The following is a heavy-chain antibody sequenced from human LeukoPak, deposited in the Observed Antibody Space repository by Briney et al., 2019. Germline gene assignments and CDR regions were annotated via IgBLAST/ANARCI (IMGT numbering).Heavy chain of an antibody. CDR2: INPNSGGT. Sequence: ASVKVSCKASGYTFTGYYIHWVRQAPGQGLEWMGWINPNSGGTNYAQKFQGRVTMTRDTSITTAYMELSRLISDDTAVYYCAKGGFLGSYYVWVDYWGQGTLVTVSS. J-gene: IGHJ4*02. D-gene: IGHD1-26*01. CDR1: GYTFTGYY. V-gene: IGHV1-2*02. CDR3: AKGGFLGSYYVWVDY.